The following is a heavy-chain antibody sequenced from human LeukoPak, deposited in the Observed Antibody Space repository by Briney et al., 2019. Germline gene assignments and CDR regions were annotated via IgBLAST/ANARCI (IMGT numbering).Heavy chain of an antibody. J-gene: IGHJ6*02. CDR1: GFTSSSYG. Sequence: GGPLRPSCEASGFTSSSYGMNWVRQAPGKGLEGLANIRQDGSETYYVDSVKGRFTISRDNAKNSLYLQMNSLRAEDTAVYYCARTPKVSQYGMDVWGQGTTVTVPS. CDR3: ARTPKVSQYGMDV. V-gene: IGHV3-7*01. CDR2: IRQDGSET. D-gene: IGHD2-15*01.